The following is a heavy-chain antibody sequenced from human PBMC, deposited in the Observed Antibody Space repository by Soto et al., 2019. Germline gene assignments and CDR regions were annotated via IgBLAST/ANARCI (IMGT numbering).Heavy chain of an antibody. Sequence: PGESPKISCKGSGYSFTSYWIGWVRQMPGKGLEWMGIIYPGDSDTRYSPSFQGQVTISADKSISTAYLQWSSLKASDTAMYYCARSFRDGYNHPGPIDYWGQGTLVTVSS. D-gene: IGHD5-12*01. V-gene: IGHV5-51*01. J-gene: IGHJ4*02. CDR1: GYSFTSYW. CDR3: ARSFRDGYNHPGPIDY. CDR2: IYPGDSDT.